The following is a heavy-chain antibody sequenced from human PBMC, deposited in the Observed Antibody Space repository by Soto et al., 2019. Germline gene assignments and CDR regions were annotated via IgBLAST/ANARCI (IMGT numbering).Heavy chain of an antibody. J-gene: IGHJ6*02. V-gene: IGHV1-18*01. CDR1: GYTFTSYA. Sequence: ASVKVSCKASGYTFTSYAMHWVRQAPGQGLEWMGWISGYNGDTKYAQKVQGRVTMTIDTSTYTAYMELRSLTSDDTAIYYCAKNGQPPYYYYGMDVRGQRTTVTVS. CDR2: ISGYNGDT. CDR3: AKNGQPPYYYYGMDV. D-gene: IGHD2-8*01.